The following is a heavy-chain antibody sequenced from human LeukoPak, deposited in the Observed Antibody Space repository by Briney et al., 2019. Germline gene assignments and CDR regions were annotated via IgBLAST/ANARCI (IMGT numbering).Heavy chain of an antibody. CDR1: GGSISSYY. Sequence: SETLSLTCTVSGGSISSYYWSWIRQPPGKGLEWIGYIYYSGSTNYNPSLKSRVTISVDTSKNQFSLKLRSVTAADTAVYYCARCGYSSGLSYYYYGMDVWGQGTTVTVSS. D-gene: IGHD6-19*01. CDR3: ARCGYSSGLSYYYYGMDV. V-gene: IGHV4-59*01. CDR2: IYYSGST. J-gene: IGHJ6*02.